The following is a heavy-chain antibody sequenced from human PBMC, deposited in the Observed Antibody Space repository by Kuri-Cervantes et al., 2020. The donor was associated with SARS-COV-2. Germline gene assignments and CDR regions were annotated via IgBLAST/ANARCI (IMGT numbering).Heavy chain of an antibody. CDR1: GFTLSNYA. CDR2: ISFDGSHK. V-gene: IGHV3-30*04. J-gene: IGHJ4*02. CDR3: VSNLNSRDGYHYPFDY. Sequence: GESLKISCVASGFTLSNYAMHWVRQAPGEGLEWVAGISFDGSHKFYADSVTGRFTISRDNSQYTLFLQVDSLRAEDTAIYYCVSNLNSRDGYHYPFDYWGQGTVVTVSS. D-gene: IGHD5-24*01.